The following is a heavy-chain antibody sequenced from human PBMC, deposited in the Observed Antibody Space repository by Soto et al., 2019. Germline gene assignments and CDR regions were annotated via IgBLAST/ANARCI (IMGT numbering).Heavy chain of an antibody. D-gene: IGHD4-17*01. V-gene: IGHV4-4*02. J-gene: IGHJ6*03. CDR2: VFHTGIT. Sequence: QVQLQESGPGLVKPSGTLSLTCAVSSGSISSSHWWIWVRQPPGKGLEWVGEVFHTGITNYNPSLMTRVTISVDKSKNHFSLKLTSVTAADTAVYYCARCTVTGWASYMDVWGKGTTVTVSS. CDR1: SGSISSSHW. CDR3: ARCTVTGWASYMDV.